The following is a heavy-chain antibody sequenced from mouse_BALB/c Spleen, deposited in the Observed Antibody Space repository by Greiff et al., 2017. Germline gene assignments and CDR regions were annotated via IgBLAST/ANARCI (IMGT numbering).Heavy chain of an antibody. Sequence: QVHLQQSGPGLVAPSQSLSITCTVSGFSLTSYGVHWVRQPPGKGLEWLGVIWAGGSTNYNSALMSRLSISKDNSKSQVFLKMNSLQTDDTAMYYCARDGAGARFAYWGQGTLVTVSA. CDR1: GFSLTSYG. J-gene: IGHJ3*01. D-gene: IGHD3-3*01. V-gene: IGHV2-9*02. CDR2: IWAGGST. CDR3: ARDGAGARFAY.